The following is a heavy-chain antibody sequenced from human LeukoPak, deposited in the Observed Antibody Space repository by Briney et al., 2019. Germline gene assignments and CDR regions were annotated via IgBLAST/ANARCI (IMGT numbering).Heavy chain of an antibody. V-gene: IGHV1-18*01. CDR1: GYTFTSYG. CDR3: ASPRYYDFWSGTPAYGMDV. Sequence: GASVTVSCKASGYTFTSYGISWVRQAPGQGLEWMGWISAYNGNTNYAQKLQGRVTMTTDTSTSTAYMELRSLRSDDTAVYYCASPRYYDFWSGTPAYGMDVWGQGTTVTVSS. D-gene: IGHD3-3*01. CDR2: ISAYNGNT. J-gene: IGHJ6*02.